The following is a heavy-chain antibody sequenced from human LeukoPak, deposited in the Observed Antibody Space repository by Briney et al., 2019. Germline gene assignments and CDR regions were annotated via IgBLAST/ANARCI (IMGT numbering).Heavy chain of an antibody. V-gene: IGHV1-18*01. J-gene: IGHJ5*02. CDR3: ARDGSCSGGSCAMDGWFDP. D-gene: IGHD2-15*01. Sequence: EASVKVSCKTSGYSFTGYGVTWVRQAPGQGLEWMGWIGGYTGHTNYVQKFQGRVTMTTDTSTSTAYMELRSLTSDDTAVYYCARDGSCSGGSCAMDGWFDPWGQGTLVTVSS. CDR1: GYSFTGYG. CDR2: IGGYTGHT.